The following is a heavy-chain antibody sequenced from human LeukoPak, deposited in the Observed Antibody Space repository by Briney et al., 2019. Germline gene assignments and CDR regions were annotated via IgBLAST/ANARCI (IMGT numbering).Heavy chain of an antibody. CDR3: ARGEYHLLGNNYYYRYGLAV. Sequence: SETLSLTCAVYGGSFSGYYWSWIRQPPGKGLEWIGEINHSGSTNYSPSLKSRVTISVDTSKNQFSLKLSSVTAADTAVYYCARGEYHLLGNNYYYRYGLAVWGQGPTVTVSS. J-gene: IGHJ6*02. D-gene: IGHD2-2*01. CDR1: GGSFSGYY. CDR2: INHSGST. V-gene: IGHV4-34*01.